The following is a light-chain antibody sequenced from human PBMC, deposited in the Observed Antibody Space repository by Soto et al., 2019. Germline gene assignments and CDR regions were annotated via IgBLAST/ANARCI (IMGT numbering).Light chain of an antibody. CDR3: MQGTHWPPYT. V-gene: IGKV2-30*02. J-gene: IGKJ2*01. CDR2: RVS. CDR1: QSLVHRDGDTY. Sequence: DVVMTHSPLSLPVNLGEPAAISCRSTQSLVHRDGDTYLSWFHQRPGQSPRRRIFRVSKRDFGGTPRFIGSGSGTDFTLEITSVEAEDVGVYYCMQGTHWPPYTFGQGTRLEIK.